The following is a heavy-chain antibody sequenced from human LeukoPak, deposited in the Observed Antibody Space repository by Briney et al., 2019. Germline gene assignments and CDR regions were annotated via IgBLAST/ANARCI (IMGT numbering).Heavy chain of an antibody. J-gene: IGHJ5*02. CDR1: GFTFSSYA. CDR2: ISYDGSNK. CDR3: ARANYGSGSGGVS. Sequence: GGSLRLSCAASGFTFSSYAMSWVRQAPGKGLEWVAVISYDGSNKYYADSVKGRFTISRDNSKNTLYLQMNSLRAEDTAVYYCARANYGSGSGGVSWGQGTLVTVSS. D-gene: IGHD3-10*01. V-gene: IGHV3-30-3*01.